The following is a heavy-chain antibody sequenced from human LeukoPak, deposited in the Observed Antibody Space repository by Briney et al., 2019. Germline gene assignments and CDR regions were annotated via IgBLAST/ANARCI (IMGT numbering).Heavy chain of an antibody. J-gene: IGHJ4*02. V-gene: IGHV3-74*01. CDR3: AREFQYYFDY. Sequence: GGSLRLSCAASGFTSSTSGMHWVRQAPGKGLVWVSRINSDGISTTYADSVKGRFTISRDNAKNTLYLQMNSLRAEDTAVYYCAREFQYYFDYWGQGALVTVSS. CDR1: GFTSSTSG. CDR2: INSDGIST.